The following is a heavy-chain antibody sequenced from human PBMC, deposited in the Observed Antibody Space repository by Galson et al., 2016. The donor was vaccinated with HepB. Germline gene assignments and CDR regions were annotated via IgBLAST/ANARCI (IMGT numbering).Heavy chain of an antibody. CDR3: TRDFDY. CDR1: GDSVSSNTAS. V-gene: IGHV6-1*01. Sequence: CAISGDSVSSNTASWNWIRQSPSRGFEWLGRTYYRSKWINEYAVSVKSRITINPDTSENQSSLQLNSVTPEDTAVYYCTRDFDYWGQGTLVTVSS. J-gene: IGHJ4*02. CDR2: TYYRSKWIN.